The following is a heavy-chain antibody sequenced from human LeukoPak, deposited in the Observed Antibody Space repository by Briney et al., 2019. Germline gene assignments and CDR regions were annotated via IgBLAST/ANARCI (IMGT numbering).Heavy chain of an antibody. CDR3: ARYDSSGYRPGYYYYGMDV. Sequence: PGGSLRLSCAASGFTFSDYYMSWIRQAPGKGLEWVSYISNSGSTIYYADSVKGRFTISRDNAKNSLYLQMNSLRAEDTAVYYCARYDSSGYRPGYYYYGMDVWGQGTTVTVSS. V-gene: IGHV3-11*04. CDR1: GFTFSDYY. J-gene: IGHJ6*02. D-gene: IGHD3-22*01. CDR2: ISNSGSTI.